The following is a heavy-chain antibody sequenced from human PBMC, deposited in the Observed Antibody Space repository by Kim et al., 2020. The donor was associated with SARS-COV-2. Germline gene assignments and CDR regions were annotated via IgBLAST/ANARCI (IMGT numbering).Heavy chain of an antibody. CDR2: ISAYNGNT. CDR3: ARDKDTAMVFPYYYYGMDV. J-gene: IGHJ6*02. D-gene: IGHD5-18*01. V-gene: IGHV1-18*04. CDR1: GYTFTSYG. Sequence: ASVKVSCKASGYTFTSYGISWVRQAPGQGLEWMGWISAYNGNTNYAQKLQGRVTMTTDTSTSTAYMELRSLRSDDTAVYYCARDKDTAMVFPYYYYGMDVWGQGTTVTVSS.